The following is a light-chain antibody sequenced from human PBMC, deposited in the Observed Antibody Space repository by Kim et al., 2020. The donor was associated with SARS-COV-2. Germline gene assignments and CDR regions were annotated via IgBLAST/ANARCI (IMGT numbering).Light chain of an antibody. Sequence: ASVGDRVTITCRAGQRVTKYFNCYQHKARMAPQSLSYSASSLRSGVPSRCSGSGSGTDFTLTISGLQPEDFVTHYCQQTSSVPLTFGGGTKVDIK. J-gene: IGKJ4*01. V-gene: IGKV1-39*01. CDR1: QRVTKY. CDR2: SAS. CDR3: QQTSSVPLT.